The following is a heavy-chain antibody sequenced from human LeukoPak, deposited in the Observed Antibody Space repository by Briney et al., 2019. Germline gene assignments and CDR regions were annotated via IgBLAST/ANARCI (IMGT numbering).Heavy chain of an antibody. V-gene: IGHV4-34*10. Sequence: PSETLSLTCAVYGGSFSDYWWTWIRQSPGKGLEWIGEVNHSGRTNYNPSLKSRSTILVDTSKNQFFLNLSSVTAADTAVYYCVRGFDYGFYDWGQGTLVTVSS. J-gene: IGHJ4*02. CDR3: VRGFDYGFYD. CDR1: GGSFSDYW. CDR2: VNHSGRT. D-gene: IGHD4-17*01.